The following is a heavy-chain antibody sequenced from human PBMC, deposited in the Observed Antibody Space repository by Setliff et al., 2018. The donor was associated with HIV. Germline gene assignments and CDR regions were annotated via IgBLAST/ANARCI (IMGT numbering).Heavy chain of an antibody. Sequence: SETLSLTCTVSGGSISSYYWSWIRQPPGKGLEWIGYIYYSGSTNYNPSLKSRVTISVDTSKMQFSLKLNSVSAADTAVYYCARHKRTMSYDYGGNSYYYYMDVWGKGTTVTVSS. CDR2: IYYSGST. CDR1: GGSISSYY. J-gene: IGHJ6*03. D-gene: IGHD4-17*01. CDR3: ARHKRTMSYDYGGNSYYYYMDV. V-gene: IGHV4-59*08.